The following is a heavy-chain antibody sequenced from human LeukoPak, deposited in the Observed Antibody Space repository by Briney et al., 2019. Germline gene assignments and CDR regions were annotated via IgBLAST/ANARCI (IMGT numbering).Heavy chain of an antibody. V-gene: IGHV1-69*01. D-gene: IGHD5-18*01. CDR2: IIPIFGTA. J-gene: IGHJ4*02. Sequence: ASVKVSCKASGGTFSSYAISWVRQAPGQGLEWMGGIIPIFGTANYAQKFQGRVTITADESTSTAYMELSSLRSEDTAVYYCARDLQLWTTRDTRGGAQVGYWGQGTLVTVSS. CDR1: GGTFSSYA. CDR3: ARDLQLWTTRDTRGGAQVGY.